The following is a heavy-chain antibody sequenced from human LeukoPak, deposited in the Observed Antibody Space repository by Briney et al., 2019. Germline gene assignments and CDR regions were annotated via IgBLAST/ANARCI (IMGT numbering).Heavy chain of an antibody. CDR1: GYTFTAYY. V-gene: IGHV1-2*02. CDR3: ARDPDVVVEPAAVRVDY. CDR2: INPNTGGT. D-gene: IGHD2-2*01. Sequence: ASVTVSCKASGYTFTAYYMHWVRQAPGQGLEWMGWINPNTGGTNYAQQFQGRVTMTRDTSFSPAYMDLNRLTSDDTAVYYCARDPDVVVEPAAVRVDYWGQGTLVTVSS. J-gene: IGHJ4*02.